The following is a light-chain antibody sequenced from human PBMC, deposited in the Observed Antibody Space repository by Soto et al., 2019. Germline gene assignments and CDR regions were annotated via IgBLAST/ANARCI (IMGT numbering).Light chain of an antibody. J-gene: IGLJ1*01. V-gene: IGLV2-23*02. CDR1: SSDFGSYNL. CDR3: CSFVHITTSYV. CDR2: EVT. Sequence: ALTKPASVSWSHGPSISLSCTGTSSDFGSYNLVSWYQQHPGKAPRLMISEVTKRPSGISNRFSGSKSGNTASLTISGLQAEDEADYYCCSFVHITTSYVFGTGTKVTVL.